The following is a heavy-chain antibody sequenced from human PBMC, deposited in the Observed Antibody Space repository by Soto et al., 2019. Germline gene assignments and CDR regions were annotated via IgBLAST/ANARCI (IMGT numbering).Heavy chain of an antibody. V-gene: IGHV6-1*01. CDR3: ARGSYYSGWV. J-gene: IGHJ4*02. D-gene: IGHD6-19*01. Sequence: SQTLSLTCAISGDSVSSTSAAWSWIRQSPSRGLEWLGRTYYRSKWYSDYAVSVKSRITINPDASKNQFSLQLNSVTPEDTAVYYCARGSYYSGWVWGQGTLVTVSS. CDR2: TYYRSKWYS. CDR1: GDSVSSTSAA.